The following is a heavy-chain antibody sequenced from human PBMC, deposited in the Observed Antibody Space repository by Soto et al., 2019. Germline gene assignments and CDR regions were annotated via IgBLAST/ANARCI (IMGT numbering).Heavy chain of an antibody. CDR3: ARSTYYYDSSGQNLFDP. Sequence: HPGGSLRLSCAASRFTFSNYAMHWFRQAPGKGLEYVSAISSSGSTTYYADSVKGRFTISRDNSKNTLYLQMGSLSAEDMAVYYCARSTYYYDSSGQNLFDPWGQGTLVTVSS. V-gene: IGHV3-64*02. D-gene: IGHD3-22*01. J-gene: IGHJ5*02. CDR2: ISSSGSTT. CDR1: RFTFSNYA.